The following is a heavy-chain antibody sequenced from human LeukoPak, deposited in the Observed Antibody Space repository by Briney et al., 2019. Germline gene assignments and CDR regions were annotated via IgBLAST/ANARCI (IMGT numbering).Heavy chain of an antibody. V-gene: IGHV3-33*06. Sequence: PGRSLRLSCTASGFTFSNYAMHWVRQAPGKGLEGVAVIYYDGSNKYYADSVKGRFTISRDNSKNTLYLQMNSLRAEDTAVYYCAKDELFLGDYGPLYSFDYWGQGTLVTVSS. CDR3: AKDELFLGDYGPLYSFDY. D-gene: IGHD4/OR15-4a*01. CDR2: IYYDGSNK. CDR1: GFTFSNYA. J-gene: IGHJ4*02.